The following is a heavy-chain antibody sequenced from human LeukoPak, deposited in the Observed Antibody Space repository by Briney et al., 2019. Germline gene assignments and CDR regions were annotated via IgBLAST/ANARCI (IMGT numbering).Heavy chain of an antibody. V-gene: IGHV4-39*01. CDR2: IYYSGST. D-gene: IGHD6-13*01. CDR3: GGYTSSWEAVFDY. CDR1: GGSISSSSYY. J-gene: IGHJ4*02. Sequence: SETLSLTCTVSGGSISSSSYYWGWIRQPPGKGLEWIGSIYYSGSTYYNPSLKSRVTISVDTSKNQFSLKLSSVTAADTAVYYCGGYTSSWEAVFDYWGQGTLVTVSS.